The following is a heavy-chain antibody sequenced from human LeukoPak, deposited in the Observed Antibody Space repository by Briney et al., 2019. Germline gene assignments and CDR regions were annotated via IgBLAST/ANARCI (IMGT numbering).Heavy chain of an antibody. V-gene: IGHV4-61*02. CDR2: IYTSGST. CDR1: GGSISSGSYY. D-gene: IGHD3-3*01. J-gene: IGHJ4*02. Sequence: SETLSLTCTVSGGSISSGSYYWSWIRQPAGKGLEWIGRIYTSGSTNYNPSLKSRVTISVDTSKNQFSLKLSSVTAADTAVYYCARGLRIFGVVTGFDYWGQGTLVTVSS. CDR3: ARGLRIFGVVTGFDY.